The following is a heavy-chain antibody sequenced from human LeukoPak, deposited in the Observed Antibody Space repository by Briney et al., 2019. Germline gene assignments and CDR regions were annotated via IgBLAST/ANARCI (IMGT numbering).Heavy chain of an antibody. Sequence: PSETLSLTCAVSGHSIRSSYYWGWIRQPPGKGLEWIGSVFHSGSTYYNPSLKSRVTISVDTSKNQFSLKLSSVTAADTAVYYCARVGQWGQGTLVTVSS. CDR1: GHSIRSSYY. CDR2: VFHSGST. CDR3: ARVGQ. J-gene: IGHJ4*02. V-gene: IGHV4-38-2*01. D-gene: IGHD1-26*01.